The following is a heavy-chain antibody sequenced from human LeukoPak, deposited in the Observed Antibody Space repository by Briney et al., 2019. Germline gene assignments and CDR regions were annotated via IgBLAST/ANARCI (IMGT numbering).Heavy chain of an antibody. CDR1: GFTFSSYA. V-gene: IGHV3-64*01. J-gene: IGHJ4*02. CDR2: ISSNGGST. D-gene: IGHD4-23*01. CDR3: ASGNYGGYYFDY. Sequence: GGSLRLSCAASGFTFSSYAMHWVRQAPGKGLEYVSAISSNGGSTYYANSVKGRFTISRDNSKNTLYLQMGSLRAEDMAVYYCASGNYGGYYFDYWGQGTLVTVSS.